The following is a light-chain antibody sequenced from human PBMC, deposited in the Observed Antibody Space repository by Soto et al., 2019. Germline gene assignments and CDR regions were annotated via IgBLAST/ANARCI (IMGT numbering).Light chain of an antibody. J-gene: IGLJ2*01. Sequence: QSALTQPPSASGSPGQSVTISCTGTSSDVGGYNYVSWYQQHPGKAPRLMIYEVYKRPSGVPDRFSGSKSGNTASLPVSGLQAEDEADYYCSAYACRKDSVFGGGTQLTVL. CDR1: SSDVGGYNY. CDR3: SAYACRKDSV. V-gene: IGLV2-8*01. CDR2: EVY.